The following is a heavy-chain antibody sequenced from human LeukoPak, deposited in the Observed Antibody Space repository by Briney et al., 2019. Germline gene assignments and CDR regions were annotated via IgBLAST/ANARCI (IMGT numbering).Heavy chain of an antibody. CDR3: ALRLLVLDC. D-gene: IGHD5-18*01. Sequence: GGSLRLSCAASGFTFSSYEMNWVRQAPGKGLEWVSYISSSGSTIYYADSVKGRFTISRDNAKNSLYLQMNSLRAEDTAVYYCALRLLVLDCWGQGTLVTVSS. CDR2: ISSSGSTI. CDR1: GFTFSSYE. V-gene: IGHV3-48*03. J-gene: IGHJ4*02.